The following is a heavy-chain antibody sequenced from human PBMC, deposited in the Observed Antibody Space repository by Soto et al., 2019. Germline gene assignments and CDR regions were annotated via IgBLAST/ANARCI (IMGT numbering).Heavy chain of an antibody. CDR2: ISGSGGST. CDR3: AKTIVRSIAAAYEAFDI. Sequence: GGSLRLSCAASGFTFSSYAMSWVRQAPGKGLEWVSAISGSGGSTYYADSVKGRFTISRDNSKNTLYLQMNSLRAEDTAVYYCAKTIVRSIAAAYEAFDIWGQGTMVTVSS. V-gene: IGHV3-23*01. CDR1: GFTFSSYA. D-gene: IGHD6-13*01. J-gene: IGHJ3*02.